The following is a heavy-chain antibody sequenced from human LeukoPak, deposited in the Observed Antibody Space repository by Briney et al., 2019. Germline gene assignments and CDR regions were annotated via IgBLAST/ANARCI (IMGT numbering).Heavy chain of an antibody. CDR1: GYTFTGYY. V-gene: IGHV1-2*02. Sequence: ASVKVSCKASGYTFTGYYMHWVRQAPGQGLEWMGWINPNSGGTNYAQKFQGRVTMTRDTSISTAYMELSRLRSDDTAVYYCARDLSSGWAPGAFDIWGQGTMVTVSS. CDR3: ARDLSSGWAPGAFDI. D-gene: IGHD6-19*01. J-gene: IGHJ3*02. CDR2: INPNSGGT.